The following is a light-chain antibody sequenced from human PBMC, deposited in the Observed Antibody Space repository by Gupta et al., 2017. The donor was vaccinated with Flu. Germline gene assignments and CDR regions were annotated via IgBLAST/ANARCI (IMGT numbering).Light chain of an antibody. J-gene: IGLJ2*01. CDR3: QSSDSSARVG. CDR2: EDN. V-gene: IGLV6-57*01. CDR1: SGSIASNY. Sequence: NFMLTQHHSVSESPGQTVTISCPRSSGSIASNYVQWYQQRPGSSPTTVIYEDNKRHSGGPGRFSGSIDSSSNTASLTISGRKKEDEADYYCQSSDSSARVGFGGGTKLTVL.